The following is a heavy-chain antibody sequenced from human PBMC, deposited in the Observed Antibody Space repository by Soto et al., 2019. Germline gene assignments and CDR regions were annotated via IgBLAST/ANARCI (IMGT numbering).Heavy chain of an antibody. V-gene: IGHV1-18*01. Sequence: ASVKVSCKASGYSFTNYGVTWVRQAPGQGLEWMGWIGVCSGNTNDAQKLQERVTITGDMSTSTAYMELSRLRSGDTAVYYCARGSVLRYFDWSLDYYMDVWGKGTTVTVSS. CDR1: GYSFTNYG. J-gene: IGHJ6*03. D-gene: IGHD3-9*01. CDR2: IGVCSGNT. CDR3: ARGSVLRYFDWSLDYYMDV.